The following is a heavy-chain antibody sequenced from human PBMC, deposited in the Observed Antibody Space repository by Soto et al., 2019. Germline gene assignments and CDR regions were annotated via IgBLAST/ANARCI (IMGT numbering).Heavy chain of an antibody. V-gene: IGHV3-21*01. CDR2: ISSSSSYI. CDR1: GFNFGSYS. J-gene: IGHJ6*02. CDR3: ARARGGYYYGMDV. D-gene: IGHD3-16*01. Sequence: GGSLRLSCAASGFNFGSYSMSWVRQAPGKGLEWVSSISSSSSYIYYADSVKGRFTISRDNAKNSLYLQMNSLRAEDTAVYYCARARGGYYYGMDVWGQGTTVTVSS.